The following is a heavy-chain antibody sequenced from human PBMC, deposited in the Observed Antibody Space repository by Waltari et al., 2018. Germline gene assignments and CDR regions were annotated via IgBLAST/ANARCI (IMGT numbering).Heavy chain of an antibody. CDR3: SRSGGSGSYYNGFDP. V-gene: IGHV1-69*13. CDR2: IIPIFGTA. Sequence: QVQLVQSGAEVKKPGSSVKVSCKASGGTFSSYAISWVRQAPGQGLEWMGWIIPIFGTANYAQKCQGRVTITADESTSTAYMELSSLRSEDTAVYYCSRSGGSGSYYNGFDPWGQGTLVTVSS. D-gene: IGHD3-10*01. J-gene: IGHJ5*02. CDR1: GGTFSSYA.